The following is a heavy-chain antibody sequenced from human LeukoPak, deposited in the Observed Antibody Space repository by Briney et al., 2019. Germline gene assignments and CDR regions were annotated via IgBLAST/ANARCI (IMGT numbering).Heavy chain of an antibody. CDR3: ARDGSGSYYVSASDY. CDR2: INPSGGST. Sequence: GASVKVSCKASGYTFTSYGISWVRQAPGQGLEWMGIINPSGGSTSYAQKFQGRVTMTRDTSTSTVYMELSSLRSEDTAVYYCARDGSGSYYVSASDYWGQGTLVTVSS. J-gene: IGHJ4*02. D-gene: IGHD3-10*01. CDR1: GYTFTSYG. V-gene: IGHV1-46*01.